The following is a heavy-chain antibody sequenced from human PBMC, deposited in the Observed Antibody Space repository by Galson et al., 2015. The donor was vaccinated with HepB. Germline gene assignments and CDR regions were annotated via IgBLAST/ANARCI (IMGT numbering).Heavy chain of an antibody. D-gene: IGHD6-19*01. J-gene: IGHJ4*02. CDR3: ARTYSSGWSGQGNFDY. Sequence: SLRLSCAASGFTFSTYSMNWVRQAPGKGLEWVSYISGSGNTIYYADSVKGRFTISRDNAKNSLYLQMNSLRGEDTAVYYCARTYSSGWSGQGNFDYWGQGTLVTVSS. CDR2: ISGSGNTI. V-gene: IGHV3-48*04. CDR1: GFTFSTYS.